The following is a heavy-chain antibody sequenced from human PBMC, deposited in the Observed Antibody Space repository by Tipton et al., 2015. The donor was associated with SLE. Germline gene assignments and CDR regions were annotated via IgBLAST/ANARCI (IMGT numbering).Heavy chain of an antibody. V-gene: IGHV1-46*01. CDR3: VRGFCSGGSCRGRFDY. J-gene: IGHJ4*02. D-gene: IGHD2-15*01. CDR2: ITPSGGTT. CDR1: GYTFSSYD. Sequence: QLVQSGAEVKKPGASVRVSCKASGYTFSSYDIHWVRQAPGQGLEWMGVITPSGGTTIYAQRFQGRVSVTRDTSTRTVYMELSSLRSQDTAVYSCVRGFCSGGSCRGRFDYWGQGTLLTVSS.